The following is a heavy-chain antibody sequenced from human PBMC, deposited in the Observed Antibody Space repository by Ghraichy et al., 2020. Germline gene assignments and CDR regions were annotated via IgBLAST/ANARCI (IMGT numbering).Heavy chain of an antibody. CDR1: GFAVLSYG. CDR2: IGGDAGNS. CDR3: AKMGSGSYGNYYGMDV. J-gene: IGHJ6*02. D-gene: IGHD3-10*01. Sequence: GGSLRLSCAASGFAVLSYGMTWVRQVPGKGLEWVALIGGDAGNSYYTESVKGRFTISRDFSKNSLHLRMNYLRVDDTAVYFCAKMGSGSYGNYYGMDVWGQGTTVTVSS. V-gene: IGHV3-23*01.